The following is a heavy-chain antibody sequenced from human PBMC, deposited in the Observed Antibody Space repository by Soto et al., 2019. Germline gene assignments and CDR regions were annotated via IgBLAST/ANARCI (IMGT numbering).Heavy chain of an antibody. J-gene: IGHJ5*02. CDR3: AREISAGFGEPWLDP. CDR1: GFSVSSNY. D-gene: IGHD3-10*01. V-gene: IGHV3-53*01. Sequence: GGSLRLSCAASGFSVSSNYMTWVRQAPGKGLEWVSIIYSDGRTNYADSAKGRFTISRDNSKNTVYLQMTSLSADDTAVYYCAREISAGFGEPWLDPWGQGTLVTVSS. CDR2: IYSDGRT.